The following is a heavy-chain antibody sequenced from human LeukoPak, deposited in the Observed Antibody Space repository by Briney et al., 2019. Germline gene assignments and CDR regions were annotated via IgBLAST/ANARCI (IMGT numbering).Heavy chain of an antibody. CDR2: IYYSGST. J-gene: IGHJ6*03. CDR3: AREYPDHYYYYMDV. V-gene: IGHV4-59*01. CDR1: GGSISSYY. Sequence: SETLSLTCTVSGGSISSYYWSWIRQPPGKGLEWIGYIYYSGSTNYNPPLKSRPTISLDTSKNQFSLKLSSVTAADTAVYYCAREYPDHYYYYMDVWGKGTTVTISS.